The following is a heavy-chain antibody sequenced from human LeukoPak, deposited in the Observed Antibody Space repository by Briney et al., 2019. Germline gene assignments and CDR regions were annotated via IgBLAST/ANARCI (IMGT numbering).Heavy chain of an antibody. J-gene: IGHJ3*02. V-gene: IGHV3-20*01. D-gene: IGHD1-20*01. CDR3: ARDVSITGTYHDAFDI. CDR2: INWNGGST. CDR1: GFTFSSYG. Sequence: PGGSLRLSCAASGFTFSSYGMHWVRQAPGKGLEWVSGINWNGGSTGYADSVKGRFTISRDNAKNSLYLQMNSLRAEDTALYHCARDVSITGTYHDAFDIWGQGTMVTVSS.